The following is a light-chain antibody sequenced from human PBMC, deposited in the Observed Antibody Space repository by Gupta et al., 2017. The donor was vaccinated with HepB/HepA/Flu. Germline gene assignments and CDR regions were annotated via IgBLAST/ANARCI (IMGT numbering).Light chain of an antibody. Sequence: DVHATQSPSSLSASLGDRLPITCQSSQDIKKKLNWFQQKSGAAPSLLIYGVSTLQKGVPSRFAGRGTGKTFSLTSSSLQPEDTAVYCCLQYNSLPDSFGQGTKL. CDR3: LQYNSLPDS. V-gene: IGKV1-33*01. CDR1: QDIKKK. J-gene: IGKJ2*01. CDR2: GVS.